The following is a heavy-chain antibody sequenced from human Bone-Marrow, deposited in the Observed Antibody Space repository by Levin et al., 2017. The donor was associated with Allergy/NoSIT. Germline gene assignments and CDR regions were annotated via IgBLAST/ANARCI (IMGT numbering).Heavy chain of an antibody. CDR3: ARGRRDGYSNYWYFDL. CDR1: AGSSSGDY. D-gene: IGHD5-24*01. V-gene: IGHV4-34*01. J-gene: IGHJ2*01. CDR2: IFESGTT. Sequence: SETLSLTCAVYAGSSSGDYWSWIRQSPGEGLQWIGAIFESGTTLYNPSLRSRVTISRDTSKNQVSLNLASVTAADTAIYYCARGRRDGYSNYWYFDLWGRGTLVTVSS.